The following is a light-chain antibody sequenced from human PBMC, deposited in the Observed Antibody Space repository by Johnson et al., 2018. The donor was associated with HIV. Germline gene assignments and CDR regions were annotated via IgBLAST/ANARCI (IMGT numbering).Light chain of an antibody. Sequence: VLSQPPSVSAAPGQKVTISCSGSSSNIGNNYVSWYQQLPGTAPKLLIYENNKRPSGIPDRFSGSKSGTSATLGITGLQTGDEADYYCGTWDSSLSAYVFGTGTKVTVL. CDR3: GTWDSSLSAYV. CDR1: SSNIGNNY. J-gene: IGLJ1*01. CDR2: ENN. V-gene: IGLV1-51*02.